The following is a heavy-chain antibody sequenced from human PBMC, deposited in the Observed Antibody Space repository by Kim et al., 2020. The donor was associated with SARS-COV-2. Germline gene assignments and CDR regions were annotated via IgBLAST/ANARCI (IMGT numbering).Heavy chain of an antibody. J-gene: IGHJ5*02. CDR3: ARGLASTASYSNLYDP. Sequence: GGSLRLSCVGSGFYFSSNAMNWVRQTPGKGLEWVADISGGGDKTSYADSVKGRFTISRDNSRSTLFLQMDSLRVDDSAIYYCARGLASTASYSNLYDPWGQGTRVTVSS. V-gene: IGHV3-23*01. CDR2: ISGGGDKT. D-gene: IGHD3-10*01. CDR1: GFYFSSNA.